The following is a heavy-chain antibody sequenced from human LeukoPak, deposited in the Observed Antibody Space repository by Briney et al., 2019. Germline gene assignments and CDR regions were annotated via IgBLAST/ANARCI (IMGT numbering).Heavy chain of an antibody. V-gene: IGHV4-39*01. J-gene: IGHJ3*02. CDR1: GGSISSSSYY. CDR2: IYYSGNT. D-gene: IGHD7-27*01. CDR3: ARFVTGDGAFDI. Sequence: SETLSLTCTVSGGSISSSSYYWGWIRQPPGKGLAWIGSIYYSGNTYYNPSLRGRVTISVDTSKNQFSLNLSSVTAADTAVYYCARFVTGDGAFDIWGQGTMVTVSS.